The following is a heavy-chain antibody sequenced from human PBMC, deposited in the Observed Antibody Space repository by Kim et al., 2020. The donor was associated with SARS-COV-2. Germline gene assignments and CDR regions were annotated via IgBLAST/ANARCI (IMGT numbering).Heavy chain of an antibody. CDR3: ARLLGIVGATNWFDP. CDR2: IYSGGSST. V-gene: IGHV3-23*03. Sequence: GGSLRLSCAASGFTFSSYAMSWVRQAPGKGLEWVSVIYSGGSSTYYADSVKGRFTISRDNSKNTLYLQMNSLRAEDTAVYYCARLLGIVGATNWFDPWGQGTLVTVSS. CDR1: GFTFSSYA. D-gene: IGHD1-26*01. J-gene: IGHJ5*02.